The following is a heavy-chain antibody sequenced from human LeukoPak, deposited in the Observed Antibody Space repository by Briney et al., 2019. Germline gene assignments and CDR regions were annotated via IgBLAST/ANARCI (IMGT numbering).Heavy chain of an antibody. J-gene: IGHJ4*02. D-gene: IGHD4-23*01. CDR2: ISSSSSYI. V-gene: IGHV3-21*04. CDR1: GFTFSSYS. CDR3: AKDRGAVVTHFDY. Sequence: PGGSLRLSCAASGFTFSSYSMNWVRQAPGKGLEWVSSISSSSSYIYYADSVKGRFTISRDNAKNSLYLQMNSLRAEDTALYYCAKDRGAVVTHFDYWGQGTLVTVSS.